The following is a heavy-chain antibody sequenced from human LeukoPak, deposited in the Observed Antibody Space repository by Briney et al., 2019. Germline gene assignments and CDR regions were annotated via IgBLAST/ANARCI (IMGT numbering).Heavy chain of an antibody. D-gene: IGHD2-15*01. CDR1: GGSVTSGGYY. Sequence: SQTLSLTCSVSGGSVTSGGYYWSWIRQHPRKGLEWIGHICNSGRTWYNPSLKSRVYISGDTSKNQFSLNLTSVSAADTAVYYCARSEGYCSGGSCNTYFDYWGQGTLVAVSS. J-gene: IGHJ4*02. V-gene: IGHV4-31*03. CDR2: ICNSGRT. CDR3: ARSEGYCSGGSCNTYFDY.